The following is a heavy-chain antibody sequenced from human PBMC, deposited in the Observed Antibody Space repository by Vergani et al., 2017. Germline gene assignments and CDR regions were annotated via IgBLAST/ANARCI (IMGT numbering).Heavy chain of an antibody. CDR3: ASADYGGPFDFDY. Sequence: QLQLQESGPGLVKPSQTLSLTCTVSGGSISSGDYYWSWIRQPPGKGLEWIGYIYYSGSTYYNPSLKSRVTISVDTSKNQCSLKLSSVTAADTAVYYCASADYGGPFDFDYWGQGTLVTVSS. J-gene: IGHJ4*02. CDR1: GGSISSGDYY. V-gene: IGHV4-30-4*08. CDR2: IYYSGST. D-gene: IGHD4-23*01.